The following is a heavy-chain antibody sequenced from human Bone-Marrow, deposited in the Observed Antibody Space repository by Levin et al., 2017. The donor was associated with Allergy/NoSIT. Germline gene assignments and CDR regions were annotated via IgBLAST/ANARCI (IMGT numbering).Heavy chain of an antibody. D-gene: IGHD5-24*01. V-gene: IGHV3-7*01. Sequence: GESLKISCAASGFTFSNSWMSWVRQAPGKGLEWVANIKEDGSEKYYVDSVKGRFTISRDNAKNSLFVQMNSLRVEYTAVYYCARDQFRRATIGARWFDPWGQGTLVTVSS. CDR1: GFTFSNSW. CDR2: IKEDGSEK. J-gene: IGHJ5*02. CDR3: ARDQFRRATIGARWFDP.